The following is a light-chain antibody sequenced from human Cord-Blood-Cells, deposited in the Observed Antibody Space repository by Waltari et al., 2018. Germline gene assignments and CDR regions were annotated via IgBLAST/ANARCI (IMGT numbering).Light chain of an antibody. J-gene: IGLJ2*01. Sequence: SSELTQDPAVSVALGQTVRITCQGDSLRSYYASWYQQNPGQAPVLVIYGKNNRPSAIPDRFSGSSSGNTASLTITGAQAEDEADYYCNSRDSSGNHLVFGGGTKLTVL. CDR1: SLRSYY. CDR2: GKN. CDR3: NSRDSSGNHLV. V-gene: IGLV3-19*01.